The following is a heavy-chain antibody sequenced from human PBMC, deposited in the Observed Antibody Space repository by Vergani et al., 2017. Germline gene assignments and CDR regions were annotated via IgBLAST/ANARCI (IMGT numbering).Heavy chain of an antibody. V-gene: IGHV1-69*01. CDR1: GGTFSSYA. Sequence: QVQLVQSGAEVKKPGSSVKVSCKASGGTFSSYAISWVRQAPGQGLEWMGGIIPIFGTANYAQKFQGRVTITADESTSKAYMELSSLRSEDTAVYYCARGYCSSTSCYTSDAFDIWGQGTMVTVSS. CDR3: ARGYCSSTSCYTSDAFDI. CDR2: IIPIFGTA. J-gene: IGHJ3*02. D-gene: IGHD2-2*02.